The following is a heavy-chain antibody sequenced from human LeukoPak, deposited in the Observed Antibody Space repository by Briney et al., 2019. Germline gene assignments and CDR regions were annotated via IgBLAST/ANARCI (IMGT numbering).Heavy chain of an antibody. CDR1: GFTSDDFG. Sequence: GGSLRLSCAASGFTSDDFGMSWVRQAPGKGLEWVSGINWNGGSTGYADSVKGRFTISRDNAKNSLYLQMNSLRAEDTALYYCARLEEAVAGTLGYWGQGTLVTVSS. J-gene: IGHJ4*02. CDR3: ARLEEAVAGTLGY. V-gene: IGHV3-20*04. D-gene: IGHD6-19*01. CDR2: INWNGGST.